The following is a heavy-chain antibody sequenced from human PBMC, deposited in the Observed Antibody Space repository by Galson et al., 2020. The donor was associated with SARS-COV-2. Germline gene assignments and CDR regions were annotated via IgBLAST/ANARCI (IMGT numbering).Heavy chain of an antibody. V-gene: IGHV4-34*01. Sequence: SETLSLTCAVYGGSFSGYSWTWIRQPPGKGLEWIGEINIGGNTNYSPSLRSRVTLSVDTSKNQFSLNLRSLSAADTALYYCARGHRGVVPSPVLGLGPYYSYYYMDVWGKGTTVTVSS. J-gene: IGHJ6*03. CDR2: INIGGNT. CDR3: ARGHRGVVPSPVLGLGPYYSYYYMDV. CDR1: GGSFSGYS. D-gene: IGHD3-10*01.